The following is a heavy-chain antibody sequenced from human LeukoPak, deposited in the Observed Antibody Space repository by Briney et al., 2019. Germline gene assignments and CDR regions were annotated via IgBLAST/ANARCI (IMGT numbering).Heavy chain of an antibody. CDR1: GVTFSSYG. CDR3: AKGTKFDY. Sequence: GRSLRLSCAASGVTFSSYGMHWVRQAPGKGLEWVAVISYDGSNKYYADSVKGRFTICRDNSKNTLYLQMNSLRAEDTAVYYCAKGTKFDYWGQGTLVTVSS. J-gene: IGHJ4*02. V-gene: IGHV3-30*18. CDR2: ISYDGSNK. D-gene: IGHD2-2*01.